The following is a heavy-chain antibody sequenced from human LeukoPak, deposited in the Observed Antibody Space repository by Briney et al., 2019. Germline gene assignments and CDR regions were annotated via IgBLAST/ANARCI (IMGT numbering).Heavy chain of an antibody. Sequence: GESLKISCKASGYTFTSYGISWVRQAPGQGLEWMGWISAYNGNTNYAQKLQGRVTMTTDTSTSTAYMELRSLRSDDTAVYYCARDQGDYYGSPRSYFDLWGRGTLVTVSS. CDR2: ISAYNGNT. CDR1: GYTFTSYG. J-gene: IGHJ2*01. V-gene: IGHV1-18*01. CDR3: ARDQGDYYGSPRSYFDL. D-gene: IGHD3-22*01.